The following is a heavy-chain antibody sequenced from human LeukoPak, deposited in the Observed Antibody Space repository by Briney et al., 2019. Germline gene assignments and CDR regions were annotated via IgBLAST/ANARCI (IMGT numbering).Heavy chain of an antibody. D-gene: IGHD2-21*02. CDR1: GFTFSSYG. CDR3: AREVTPYY. CDR2: ISYDGSNK. J-gene: IGHJ4*02. V-gene: IGHV3-30*03. Sequence: PGGSLRLSCAASGFTFSSYGMHWVRQAPGKGLEWVAVISYDGSNKYYADSVKGRFTISRDNAKNSLYLQVNSLRAEDTAVYYCAREVTPYYWGQGTLVTVSS.